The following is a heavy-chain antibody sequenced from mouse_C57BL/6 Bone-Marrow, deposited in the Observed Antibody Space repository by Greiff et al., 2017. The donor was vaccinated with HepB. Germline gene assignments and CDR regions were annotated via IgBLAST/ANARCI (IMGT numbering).Heavy chain of an antibody. CDR3: AGRSYSHWYFDV. CDR1: GYTFTSYG. V-gene: IGHV1-81*01. Sequence: QVQLQQSGAELARPGASVKLSCKASGYTFTSYGISWVKQRTGQGLEWIGEIYPRSGNTYYNEKFKGKATLTADKSSSTAYMELRSLTSEDSAVYFCAGRSYSHWYFDVWGTGTTVTVSS. CDR2: IYPRSGNT. D-gene: IGHD2-10*01. J-gene: IGHJ1*03.